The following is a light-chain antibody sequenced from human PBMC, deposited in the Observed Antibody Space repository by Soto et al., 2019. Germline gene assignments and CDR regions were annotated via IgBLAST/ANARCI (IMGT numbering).Light chain of an antibody. Sequence: QSVLAQPASVSGSPGQSITISCSGTSSDVGSSNFVSWYQQHPGKAPKLIIFEGDRRPSGVSGRFSGSKSGNTASLTISGLQAEDEADYYCCSFALSTTFYVFATGTMFTVL. V-gene: IGLV2-23*01. CDR3: CSFALSTTFYV. CDR2: EGD. J-gene: IGLJ1*01. CDR1: SSDVGSSNF.